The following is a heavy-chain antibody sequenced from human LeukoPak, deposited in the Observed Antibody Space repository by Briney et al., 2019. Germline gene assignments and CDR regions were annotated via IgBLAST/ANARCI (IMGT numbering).Heavy chain of an antibody. CDR2: VWYDGNKR. CDR1: GFTFRSYG. CDR3: ARGSGAAAGAFDY. V-gene: IGHV3-33*01. Sequence: GGSLRLSCAASGFTFRSYGMHWVRQAPGKGLEWVAIVWYDGNKRYYADSVKGRFTVCRDNSKDTVSLQLNSLRAEDTAVYYCARGSGAAAGAFDYWGQGTLVTVPS. J-gene: IGHJ4*02. D-gene: IGHD6-13*01.